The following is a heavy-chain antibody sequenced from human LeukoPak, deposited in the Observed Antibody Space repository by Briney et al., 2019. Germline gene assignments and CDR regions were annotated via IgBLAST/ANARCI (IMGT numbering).Heavy chain of an antibody. V-gene: IGHV4-59*01. CDR2: IYYSGST. CDR3: ARGTFDY. J-gene: IGHJ4*02. Sequence: PSETLSLTCTVSGGSISSYYWSCIRQPPGKGLEWIGYIYYSGSTNYNPSLKSRVTISVDTSKNQFSLKLSSVTAADTAVYYCARGTFDYWGQGTLVTVSS. CDR1: GGSISSYY.